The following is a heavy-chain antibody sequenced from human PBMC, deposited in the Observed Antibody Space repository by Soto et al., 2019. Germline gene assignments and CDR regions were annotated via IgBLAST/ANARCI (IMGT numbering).Heavy chain of an antibody. Sequence: PSETLSLTCTVSGYSISSGSYWGWIRQPPGKGPEWIASIYHGGTTFYNPSLKSRVTVSVDTSKNQFSLKLSSVTAADTAVYYCARDYYYGMDVWGQGTTVTVSS. J-gene: IGHJ6*02. CDR2: IYHGGTT. CDR1: GYSISSGSY. V-gene: IGHV4-38-2*02. CDR3: ARDYYYGMDV.